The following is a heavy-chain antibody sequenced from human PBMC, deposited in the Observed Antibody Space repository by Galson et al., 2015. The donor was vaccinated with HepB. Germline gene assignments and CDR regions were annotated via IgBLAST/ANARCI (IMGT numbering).Heavy chain of an antibody. J-gene: IGHJ4*02. Sequence: SLRLSCAASGFTFSSYSMNWVRQAPGKGLEWVSSISSSSSYIYYADSVKGRFTISRDNAKNSLYLQMNSLRAEDTAVYYCARDGNSGSYWGGDYFDYWGQGTLVTVSS. CDR3: ARDGNSGSYWGGDYFDY. CDR1: GFTFSSYS. D-gene: IGHD1-26*01. V-gene: IGHV3-21*01. CDR2: ISSSSSYI.